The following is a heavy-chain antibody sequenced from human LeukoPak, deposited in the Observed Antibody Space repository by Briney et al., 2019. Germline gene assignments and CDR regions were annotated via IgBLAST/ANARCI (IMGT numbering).Heavy chain of an antibody. CDR3: RDLRTTGYDLLDP. D-gene: IGHD5-12*01. CDR2: ISGSGGIT. Sequence: GGSLRLSCAASGFTFSSYAMNWVRQAPGKGLEWVSVISGSGGITYSADSVKGRFSISRDNDKNSLYLQMNSLGAEDTAVYYARDLRTTGYDLLDPWGQGTLVTVSS. J-gene: IGHJ5*02. CDR1: GFTFSSYA. V-gene: IGHV3-23*01.